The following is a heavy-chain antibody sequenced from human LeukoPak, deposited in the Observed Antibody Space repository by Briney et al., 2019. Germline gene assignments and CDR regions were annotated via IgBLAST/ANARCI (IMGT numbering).Heavy chain of an antibody. V-gene: IGHV4-34*01. D-gene: IGHD6-13*01. Sequence: SSETLSLTCAVHGESFSAYFWSWIRHVPAKGLEWIGEIDHRGSSNYNPPLKSRATISVDTSKNHFSLSLTSVSAADTAVYYCATRSSTLAAARCFDDWGQGTVVTVSS. CDR3: ATRSSTLAAARCFDD. J-gene: IGHJ4*03. CDR1: GESFSAYF. CDR2: IDHRGSS.